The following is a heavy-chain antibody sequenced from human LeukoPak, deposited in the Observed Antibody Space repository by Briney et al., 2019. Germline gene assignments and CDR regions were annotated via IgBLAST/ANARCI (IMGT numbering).Heavy chain of an antibody. CDR2: ISGDGGST. Sequence: GGSLRLSCAASGFTFDDYAMHWVRQAPGKGLEWVSLISGDGGSTYYADSVKGRFTISRDNSKNSLYLQMNSPRTEDTALYYCAKDITSSWYIASGAFDIWGQGTMVTVSS. CDR1: GFTFDDYA. CDR3: AKDITSSWYIASGAFDI. V-gene: IGHV3-43*02. J-gene: IGHJ3*02. D-gene: IGHD6-13*01.